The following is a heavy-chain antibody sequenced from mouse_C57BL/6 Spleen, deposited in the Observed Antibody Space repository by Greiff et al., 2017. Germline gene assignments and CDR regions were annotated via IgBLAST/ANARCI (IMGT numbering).Heavy chain of an antibody. CDR1: GYTFTRYG. CDR3: AGEGLYYDYGRGDAMDY. CDR2: IYPRSGTT. J-gene: IGHJ4*01. V-gene: IGHV1-81*01. D-gene: IGHD2-4*01. Sequence: QVQLQQSGAELARPGASVKLSCTASGYTFTRYGISWVKQRTGQGLEWIGEIYPRSGTTYYTEKFKGKATLTAYKSSSTAYMELRSRTSEDSAVYFCAGEGLYYDYGRGDAMDYWGQGTSVTVSS.